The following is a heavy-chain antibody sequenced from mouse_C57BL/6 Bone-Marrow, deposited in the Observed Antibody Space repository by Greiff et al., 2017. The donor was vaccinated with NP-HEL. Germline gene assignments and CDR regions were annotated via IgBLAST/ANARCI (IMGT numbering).Heavy chain of an antibody. J-gene: IGHJ1*03. CDR2: ISSGGDYI. Sequence: EVMLVESGEGLVKPGGSLKLSCAASGFTFSSYAMSWVRQTPEKRLEWVAYISSGGDYIYYADTVKGRFTISRDNARNTLYLQMSSLKSEDTAMYYCTRYYYGSSYGWYFDVWGTGTTVTVSS. V-gene: IGHV5-9-1*02. CDR1: GFTFSSYA. D-gene: IGHD1-1*01. CDR3: TRYYYGSSYGWYFDV.